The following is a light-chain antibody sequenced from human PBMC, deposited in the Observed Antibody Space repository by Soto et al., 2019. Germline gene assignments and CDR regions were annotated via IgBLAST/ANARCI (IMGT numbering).Light chain of an antibody. CDR2: EIN. CDR1: SSDVGAYDY. V-gene: IGLV2-8*01. J-gene: IGLJ1*01. Sequence: PPSASGSPGQSVTISCTGTSSDVGAYDYVSWYQQHPGKAPKLMIYEINKRPSGVPDRFSGSKSGNTASLTVSGLQAEDEADYYCSSFAGSNNFPYVFGTGTKVTVL. CDR3: SSFAGSNNFPYV.